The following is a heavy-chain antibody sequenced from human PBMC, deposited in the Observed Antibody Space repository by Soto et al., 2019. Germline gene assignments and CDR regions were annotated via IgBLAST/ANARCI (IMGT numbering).Heavy chain of an antibody. V-gene: IGHV4-31*03. D-gene: IGHD2-15*01. CDR1: GGSISSGGYY. CDR3: ARDVVVVAATTYYYYGLDV. J-gene: IGHJ6*02. CDR2: IYYSGST. Sequence: SETLSLTCIVSGGSISSGGYYWSWIRQHPGKGLEWIGYIYYSGSTYYNPSLKSRVTISVDTSKNQFSLKLSSVTAADTAVYYCARDVVVVAATTYYYYGLDVWGQGTTVTVSS.